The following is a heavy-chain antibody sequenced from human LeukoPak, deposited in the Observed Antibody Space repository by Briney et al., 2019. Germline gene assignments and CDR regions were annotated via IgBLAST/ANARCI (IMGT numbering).Heavy chain of an antibody. CDR1: GYTFTGYY. CDR2: ISPNSGDT. D-gene: IGHD1-26*01. J-gene: IGHJ4*02. V-gene: IGHV1-2*02. CDR3: ARVLPSDY. Sequence: GASVKVSCKASGYTFTGYYIHWVRQAPGQGLEWMGWISPNSGDTNYAQNFQGRVTMTRDTSISTAYMELSRLRSDDTAVYYCARVLPSDYWGQGTLVTVSS.